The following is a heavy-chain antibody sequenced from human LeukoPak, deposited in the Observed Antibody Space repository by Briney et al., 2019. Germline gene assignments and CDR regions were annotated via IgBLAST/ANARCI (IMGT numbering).Heavy chain of an antibody. CDR1: GFTFSTYA. J-gene: IGHJ4*02. D-gene: IGHD2-2*01. CDR2: LSGSGGST. Sequence: GGSLRLSCDASGFTFSTYAMSWVRQASGEGLEWVSGLSGSGGSTWYADSVKGRFTISRDNSKNTVYLHMNSLRAEDTAVYYCAKFEGLCGSANTCYHFDCWGQGTLVTVSS. V-gene: IGHV3-23*01. CDR3: AKFEGLCGSANTCYHFDC.